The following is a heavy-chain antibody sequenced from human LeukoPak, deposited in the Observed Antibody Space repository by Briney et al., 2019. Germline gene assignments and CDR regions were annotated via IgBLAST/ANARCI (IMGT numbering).Heavy chain of an antibody. V-gene: IGHV4-34*01. CDR2: INHSGST. Sequence: SEILSLTCAVHGGAFSGYYWTWIRQPPGKGLEWIGEINHSGSTTYNPSLKSRVTISVDTSKNQFSLKVNSVTAADTAIYYCARGPSERYYESIGYYYFDYWGQGTLVTVSS. CDR1: GGAFSGYY. D-gene: IGHD3-22*01. CDR3: ARGPSERYYESIGYYYFDY. J-gene: IGHJ4*02.